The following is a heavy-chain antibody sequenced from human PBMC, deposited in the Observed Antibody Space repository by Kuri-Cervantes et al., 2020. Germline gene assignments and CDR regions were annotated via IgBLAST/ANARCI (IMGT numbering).Heavy chain of an antibody. D-gene: IGHD3-10*01. CDR3: ARVDGFGETTDYYYYYGMDV. CDR1: GYTFTSYY. Sequence: ASVKVSCKASGYTFTSYYMHWVRQAPGQGLEWMGIINPSGGSTSYAQKFQGRVTMTRDTSTSTVYMELSSLRSEDTAVYYCARVDGFGETTDYYYYYGMDVWGQGTTVTVSS. V-gene: IGHV1-46*01. J-gene: IGHJ6*02. CDR2: INPSGGST.